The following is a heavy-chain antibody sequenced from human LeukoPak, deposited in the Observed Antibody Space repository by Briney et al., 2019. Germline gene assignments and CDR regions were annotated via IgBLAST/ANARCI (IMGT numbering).Heavy chain of an antibody. CDR2: NSSSSRAI. V-gene: IGHV3-48*02. CDR3: ARDRAQRERDIPVDS. CDR1: GFTFSSYS. Sequence: GGSLTLSCAASGFTFSSYSMNWVRQAPGKALEWVSYNSSSSRAIYYADSVKGRFTISRDNAKNSLYLQMNSLRDEDTAVYYCARDRAQRERDIPVDSWGQGTLVTVSS. D-gene: IGHD2-15*01. J-gene: IGHJ4*02.